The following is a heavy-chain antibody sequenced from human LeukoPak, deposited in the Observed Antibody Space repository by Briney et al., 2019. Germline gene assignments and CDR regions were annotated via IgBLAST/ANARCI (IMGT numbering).Heavy chain of an antibody. CDR2: ISWNSGNM. CDR1: GLTFDDYA. Sequence: GGSLRLSCAPSGLTFDDYAMHWVRQAPGKGLEWVSGISWNSGNMEYADSVKGRFTISRDNAKNSLYLQMNSLRPEDTALYYCARDPYYSSSSPFFDYWGQGTLVTVSS. CDR3: ARDPYYSSSSPFFDY. D-gene: IGHD6-6*01. J-gene: IGHJ4*02. V-gene: IGHV3-9*01.